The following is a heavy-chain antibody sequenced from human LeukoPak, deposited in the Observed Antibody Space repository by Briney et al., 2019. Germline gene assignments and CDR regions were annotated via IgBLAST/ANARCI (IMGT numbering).Heavy chain of an antibody. CDR2: VSTNGDVT. D-gene: IGHD3-10*01. CDR1: GLTFNSHS. V-gene: IGHV3-23*01. Sequence: GGSLRLSCVASGLTFNSHSMSWVRQAPGMGLEWVSVVSTNGDVTFYADSVKGRFTISRDNSKNTLFLQMDSLRAEDTAVYYCAKLSLSGRSQSADYWGQGTLVTVSS. J-gene: IGHJ4*02. CDR3: AKLSLSGRSQSADY.